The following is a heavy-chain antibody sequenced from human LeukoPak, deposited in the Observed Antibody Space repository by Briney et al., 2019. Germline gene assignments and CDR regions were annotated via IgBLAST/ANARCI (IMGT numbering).Heavy chain of an antibody. CDR2: IDHSDSYT. V-gene: IGHV5-10-1*01. CDR1: GYXFTSYW. Sequence: GESLKISCNGSGYXFTSYWIRWVRQMPGKGLEWMGRIDHSDSYTNYSPSFQGHVSISADKSNSTAYLQWSSLKASDTAMYYCARVPKSNYDSSGYSDYWGQGTLVTVSS. CDR3: ARVPKSNYDSSGYSDY. J-gene: IGHJ4*02. D-gene: IGHD3-22*01.